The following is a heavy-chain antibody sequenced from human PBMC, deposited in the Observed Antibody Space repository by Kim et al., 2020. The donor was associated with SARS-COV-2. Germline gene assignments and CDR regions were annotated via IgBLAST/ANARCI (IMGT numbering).Heavy chain of an antibody. V-gene: IGHV4-34*01. J-gene: IGHJ6*02. CDR1: GGSFSGYY. Sequence: SETLSLTCAVYGGSFSGYYWSWVRQPPGKGLEWIGEINHSGSTNYNPSLKSRVTISVDTSKNQFSLKLSSVTAADTAVYYCARGMEGPIVVVPAAPLAGYGMDVWGQGTTVTVSS. CDR2: INHSGST. D-gene: IGHD2-2*01. CDR3: ARGMEGPIVVVPAAPLAGYGMDV.